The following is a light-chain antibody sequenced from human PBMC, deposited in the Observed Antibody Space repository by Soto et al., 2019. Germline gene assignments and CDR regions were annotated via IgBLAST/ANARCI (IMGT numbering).Light chain of an antibody. J-gene: IGLJ3*02. Sequence: QPVLTQSPSASASLGASVKLTCTLTSGHNSYAIAWHQQQPEKGPRFLMKVTSDGSHTKGDGIPDRFSGSSSGAESYLSISSLQSEDEADYYCQTWDTGSLVFGGGTQLTVL. CDR1: SGHNSYA. CDR2: VTSDGSH. V-gene: IGLV4-69*01. CDR3: QTWDTGSLV.